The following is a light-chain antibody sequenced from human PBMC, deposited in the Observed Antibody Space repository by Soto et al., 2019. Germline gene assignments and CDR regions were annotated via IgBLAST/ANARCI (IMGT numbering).Light chain of an antibody. CDR3: FQGLQTPPIT. CDR2: LGS. CDR1: QSLQYSNGYNY. J-gene: IGKJ5*01. V-gene: IGKV2-28*01. Sequence: DIVLTQSPLSLPVIAGEPASISCRSSQSLQYSNGYNYLDWYLQKPGQSPQLLISLGSTRASGVPDRFSGSGSGTDFTLKISRVEADDVGVYYCFQGLQTPPITFGQGTRLEIK.